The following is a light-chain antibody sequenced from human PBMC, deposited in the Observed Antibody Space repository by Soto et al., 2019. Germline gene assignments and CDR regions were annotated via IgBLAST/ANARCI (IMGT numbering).Light chain of an antibody. CDR2: GAS. CDR3: QKYDSAPLT. CDR1: QGISNN. V-gene: IGKV1-27*01. Sequence: DIQMTQSPSSLSASVGDRVTITCRASQGISNNLAWYQQKPGKVPKLLIYGASTLQSGVPSRFSGSRSGTEFTITINSLQPEDVGTYYCQKYDSAPLTFGQGTKVEFK. J-gene: IGKJ1*01.